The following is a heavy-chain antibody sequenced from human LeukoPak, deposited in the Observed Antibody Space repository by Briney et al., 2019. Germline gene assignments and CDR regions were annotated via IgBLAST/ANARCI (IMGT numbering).Heavy chain of an antibody. D-gene: IGHD1-26*01. Sequence: ASVKVSCKASGYTFTSYGISWVRQAPGEGLEWMGWISAYNGNTNYAQELQGRVTMTTDTSTSTAYMELRSLRSDDTAVYYCARDMARNSGSYCSGYWGQGTPVTVSS. CDR3: ARDMARNSGSYCSGY. CDR2: ISAYNGNT. J-gene: IGHJ4*02. V-gene: IGHV1-18*01. CDR1: GYTFTSYG.